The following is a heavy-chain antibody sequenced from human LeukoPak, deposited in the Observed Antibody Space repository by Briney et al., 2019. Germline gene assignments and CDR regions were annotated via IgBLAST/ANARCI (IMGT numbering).Heavy chain of an antibody. CDR2: IYYTGRT. D-gene: IGHD6-13*01. J-gene: IGHJ5*02. Sequence: PPETLSLTCTVSGGSISSSSHSWGWIRQPPGKGLEWTGSIYYTGRTYYNPSLKSRVTISVDTSKNQFSLKLSSVTAADTAVYYCAQSLGSSNWIGNWFDPWGQGALVADPS. CDR3: AQSLGSSNWIGNWFDP. CDR1: GGSISSSSHS. V-gene: IGHV4-39*01.